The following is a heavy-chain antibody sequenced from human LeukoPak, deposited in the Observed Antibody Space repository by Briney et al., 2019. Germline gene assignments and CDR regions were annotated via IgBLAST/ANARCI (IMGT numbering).Heavy chain of an antibody. Sequence: PGRSLRLSSAASGLTLSAYGMHWVRQAPGKGLEWVAVISYDGSDKYYADSVKGRFTISRDNSKNTLYLQMDSLEVEDTAVYFCAKDDRVFWKAFDIWGQGTMVTVSS. D-gene: IGHD1-1*01. V-gene: IGHV3-30*18. J-gene: IGHJ3*02. CDR1: GLTLSAYG. CDR3: AKDDRVFWKAFDI. CDR2: ISYDGSDK.